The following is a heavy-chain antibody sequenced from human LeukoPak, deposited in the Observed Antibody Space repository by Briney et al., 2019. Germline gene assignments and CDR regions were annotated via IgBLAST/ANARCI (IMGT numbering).Heavy chain of an antibody. CDR1: GFTFSSYS. J-gene: IGHJ5*02. CDR3: AREAGDITCDH. CDR2: ISSSSSYI. D-gene: IGHD3-9*01. Sequence: GGSLRLSCAASGFTFSSYSMNWVRQAPGKGLEWVSSISSSSSYIYYADSVKGRFTISRDNAKNSLYLQMNSLRAEDTAVYYCAREAGDITCDHWGQGTLVTVSS. V-gene: IGHV3-21*01.